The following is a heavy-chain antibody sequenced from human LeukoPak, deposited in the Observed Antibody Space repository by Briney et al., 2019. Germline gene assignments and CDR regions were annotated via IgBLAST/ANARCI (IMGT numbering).Heavy chain of an antibody. D-gene: IGHD1-1*01. V-gene: IGHV3-74*01. CDR3: VRDGKRYFGMDV. CDR1: GLPLSRYW. J-gene: IGHJ6*02. Sequence: GGSLTLPWALSGLPLSRYWKQWVRHATGGGLVWVSRINDDGSNTIYGDSVEGRFTISRDNAKNTLYLQMNSLRAEDTAVYYCVRDGKRYFGMDVWGQGTTVTVSS. CDR2: INDDGSNT.